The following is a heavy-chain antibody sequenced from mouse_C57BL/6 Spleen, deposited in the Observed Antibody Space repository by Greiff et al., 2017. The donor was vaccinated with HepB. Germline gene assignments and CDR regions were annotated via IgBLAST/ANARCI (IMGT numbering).Heavy chain of an antibody. V-gene: IGHV14-4*01. D-gene: IGHD2-1*01. J-gene: IGHJ1*03. CDR3: TTFGNYVRWYFDV. CDR1: GFNIKDDY. Sequence: EVQLQQSGAELVRPGASVKLSCTASGFNIKDDYMHWVKQRPEQGLEWIGWIDPENGDTEYASKFQGKATITADTSSNTAYLQLSSLTSEDTAVYYCTTFGNYVRWYFDVWGTGTTVTVSS. CDR2: IDPENGDT.